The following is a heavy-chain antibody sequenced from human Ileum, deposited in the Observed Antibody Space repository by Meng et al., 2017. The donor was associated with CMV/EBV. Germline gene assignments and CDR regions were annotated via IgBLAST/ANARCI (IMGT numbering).Heavy chain of an antibody. CDR3: ARDPRGGERRFDF. V-gene: IGHV4-34*01. J-gene: IGHJ4*02. D-gene: IGHD3-16*01. Sequence: CAVYGEPLSGYYGNWIRQSPGKGLQWIGEINHVGSTNYNPSLKSRVTISLDTSKNQFSLELTSVSAADTAVYYCARDPRGGERRFDFWGQGTLVTVSS. CDR1: GEPLSGYY. CDR2: INHVGST.